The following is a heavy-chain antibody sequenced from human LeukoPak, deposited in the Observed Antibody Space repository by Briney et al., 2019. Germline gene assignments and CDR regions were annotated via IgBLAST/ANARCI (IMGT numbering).Heavy chain of an antibody. Sequence: SETLSLTCTVSGGSLSSYYWSWIRQPPGKGLEWIGYIYYSGSTNYNPSLKSRVTISVDTSKNQFSLKLSSVTAADTAVYYCARVKTARLGLDYWGQGTLVTVSS. CDR1: GGSLSSYY. D-gene: IGHD6-6*01. CDR3: ARVKTARLGLDY. CDR2: IYYSGST. J-gene: IGHJ4*02. V-gene: IGHV4-59*01.